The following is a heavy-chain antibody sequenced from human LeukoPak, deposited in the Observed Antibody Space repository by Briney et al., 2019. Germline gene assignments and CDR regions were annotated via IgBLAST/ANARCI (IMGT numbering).Heavy chain of an antibody. CDR3: ARDVKAIAAAGTGFDY. J-gene: IGHJ4*02. CDR2: IYHSGST. Sequence: SRTLSLTCTVSGGSISSGGYYWSWIRQPPGKGLEWIGYIYHSGSTYYNPSLKSRVTISVDRSKNQFSLKLSPVTAADTAVYYCARDVKAIAAAGTGFDYWGQGTLVTVSS. V-gene: IGHV4-30-2*01. CDR1: GGSISSGGYY. D-gene: IGHD6-13*01.